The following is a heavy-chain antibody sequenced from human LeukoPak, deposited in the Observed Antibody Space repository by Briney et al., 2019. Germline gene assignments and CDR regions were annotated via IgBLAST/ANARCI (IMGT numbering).Heavy chain of an antibody. CDR2: IYYSGST. D-gene: IGHD3-16*02. V-gene: IGHV4-39*07. J-gene: IGHJ4*02. Sequence: PSETLSLTCTVSGGSISSSSYYWGWIRQPPGKGLEWIGSIYYSGSTYYNPSLKSRVTISVDTSKNQFSLKLSSVTAADTAVYYCARSTYIYDYVWGSYRGRFDYWGQGTLVTVSS. CDR1: GGSISSSSYY. CDR3: ARSTYIYDYVWGSYRGRFDY.